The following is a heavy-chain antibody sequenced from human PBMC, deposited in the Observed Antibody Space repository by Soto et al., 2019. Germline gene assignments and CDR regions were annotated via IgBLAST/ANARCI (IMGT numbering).Heavy chain of an antibody. CDR3: AKVSLGFLEWSRNYYFDY. CDR2: ISGSGGST. J-gene: IGHJ4*02. Sequence: GGALRLSCAASGFTFRSYSMNWVRQPPGKGLEWGSAISGSGGSTYYADSVKGRFTISRDNSKNTLYLQMNSLRAEDTAVYYCAKVSLGFLEWSRNYYFDYWGQGTLVTVSS. D-gene: IGHD3-3*01. CDR1: GFTFRSYS. V-gene: IGHV3-23*01.